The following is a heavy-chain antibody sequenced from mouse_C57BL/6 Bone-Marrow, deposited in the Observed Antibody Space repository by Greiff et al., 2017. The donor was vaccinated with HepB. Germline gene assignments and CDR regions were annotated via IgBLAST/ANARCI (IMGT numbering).Heavy chain of an antibody. D-gene: IGHD3-3*01. V-gene: IGHV5-6*01. CDR2: ISSGGSYT. J-gene: IGHJ3*01. Sequence: EVQLVESGGDLVKPGGSLKLSCAASGFTFSSYGMSWVRQTPDKRLEWVATISSGGSYTYYPDSVKGRFTISRDNAKNTLYLQMSSLKSEDTAMYYCARRGLAWFAYWGQGTLVTVSA. CDR3: ARRGLAWFAY. CDR1: GFTFSSYG.